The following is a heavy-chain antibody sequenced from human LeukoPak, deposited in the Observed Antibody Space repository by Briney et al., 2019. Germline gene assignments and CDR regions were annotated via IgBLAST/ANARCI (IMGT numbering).Heavy chain of an antibody. Sequence: PPGGSLRLSCAASGFTFDNYAMHWVRQAPGKGLEWLSIISWNSGYIGYADSVKGRFTISRDNAKKSLDLQMNSLRADDTAFYYCAKVRGTYSSGYFFDYWGQGTLVTVSS. D-gene: IGHD6-19*01. CDR2: ISWNSGYI. CDR3: AKVRGTYSSGYFFDY. J-gene: IGHJ4*02. CDR1: GFTFDNYA. V-gene: IGHV3-9*01.